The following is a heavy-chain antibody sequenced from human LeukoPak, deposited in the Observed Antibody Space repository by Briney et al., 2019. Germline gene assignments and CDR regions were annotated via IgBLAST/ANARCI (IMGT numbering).Heavy chain of an antibody. D-gene: IGHD3-16*01. CDR1: GGSLSRYY. CDR3: ARDPGAYLYYYMDV. Sequence: SETLSLTCAVSGGSLSRYYWNWVRQPAGKGLEWVGRIYSNGTTFYDPSLNSRVPMSVDTSKNEVSLNLNSVTAADTAVYYCARDPGAYLYYYMDVWGKGTTVTVS. CDR2: IYSNGTT. J-gene: IGHJ6*03. V-gene: IGHV4-4*07.